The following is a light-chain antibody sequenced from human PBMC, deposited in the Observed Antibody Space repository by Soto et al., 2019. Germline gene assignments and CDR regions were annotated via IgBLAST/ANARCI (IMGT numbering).Light chain of an antibody. Sequence: EIVLTQSPGTLSLSPGERATLSCRASQTVSSSYLAWYQQKFGQAPRLLMFRTSSRATGFPARFSGSGSGTEFNLTISSLQSEDFGVYYCQQYNNWPRATFGGGTKVDIK. J-gene: IGKJ4*01. CDR2: RTS. CDR1: QTVSSSY. V-gene: IGKV3-15*01. CDR3: QQYNNWPRAT.